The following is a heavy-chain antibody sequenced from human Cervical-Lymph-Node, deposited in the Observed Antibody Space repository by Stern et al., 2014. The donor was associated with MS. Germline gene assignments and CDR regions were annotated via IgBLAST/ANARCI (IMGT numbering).Heavy chain of an antibody. D-gene: IGHD3-16*01. Sequence: QVQLVQSGAEVKKPGASVKVSCKASGNTFSGYTLSWVRQAPGQGLEWMGWMRPYNGNTNFAQKFQGRVTMTTDTSTNTAYMELRSLRSDDTAVYYCARAGSIGGLDYWGQGTLVTVSS. CDR2: MRPYNGNT. V-gene: IGHV1-18*01. J-gene: IGHJ4*02. CDR1: GNTFSGYT. CDR3: ARAGSIGGLDY.